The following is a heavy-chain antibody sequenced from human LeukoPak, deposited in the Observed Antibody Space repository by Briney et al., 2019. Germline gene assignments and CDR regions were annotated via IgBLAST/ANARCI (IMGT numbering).Heavy chain of an antibody. CDR3: AREGYHDAFDI. Sequence: SETLSLTCTVSGGSISSYYWSWIRQPPGKGLEWIGYIYYSGSTNYNPPLKSRVTISVDTSKNQFSLKLSSVTAADTAVYYCAREGYHDAFDIWGQGTMVTVSS. D-gene: IGHD5-18*01. V-gene: IGHV4-59*01. J-gene: IGHJ3*02. CDR1: GGSISSYY. CDR2: IYYSGST.